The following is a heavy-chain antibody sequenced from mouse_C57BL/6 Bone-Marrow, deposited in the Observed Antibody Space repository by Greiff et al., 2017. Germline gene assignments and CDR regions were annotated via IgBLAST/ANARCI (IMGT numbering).Heavy chain of an antibody. CDR1: GYTFTSYW. CDR2: IDPSDSYT. V-gene: IGHV1-50*01. CDR3: ARGITT. D-gene: IGHD1-1*01. J-gene: IGHJ3*02. Sequence: QVQLQQPGAELVKPGASVKLSCKASGYTFTSYWMQWVKQRPGQGLEWIGEIDPSDSYTNYNQKFKGKATLTVDTSSSTAYMRRSSLTSEDSAVYCCARGITTWGQGTLVTVSA.